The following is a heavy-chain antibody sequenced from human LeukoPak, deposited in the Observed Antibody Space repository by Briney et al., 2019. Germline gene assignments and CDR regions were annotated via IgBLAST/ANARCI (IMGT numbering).Heavy chain of an antibody. CDR2: IRYDGSYK. CDR1: GFTFNSYT. J-gene: IGHJ4*02. Sequence: GGSLRLSCAASGFTFNSYTMNWVRQAPGKGLEWVAFIRYDGSYKYYADSVKGRFTISRDNSKNALYLQMNSLRAEDTAVYYCAKDLETYYDFWSGSALHYWGQGTLVTVSS. V-gene: IGHV3-30*02. CDR3: AKDLETYYDFWSGSALHY. D-gene: IGHD3-3*01.